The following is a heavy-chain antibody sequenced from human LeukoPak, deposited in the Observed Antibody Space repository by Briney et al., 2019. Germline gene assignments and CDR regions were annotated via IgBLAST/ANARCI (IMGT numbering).Heavy chain of an antibody. D-gene: IGHD3-3*01. CDR3: AGRYDGFDY. CDR1: GFTFSSYA. Sequence: PGGSLRLSCAASGFTFSSYAIHWVRQAPGKGLEWVAVISYDGSNKYYADSVKGRFSISRDNSKNTLYLQMNSLRADDTAVYYCAGRYDGFDYWGQGTLVTVSS. J-gene: IGHJ4*02. CDR2: ISYDGSNK. V-gene: IGHV3-30-3*01.